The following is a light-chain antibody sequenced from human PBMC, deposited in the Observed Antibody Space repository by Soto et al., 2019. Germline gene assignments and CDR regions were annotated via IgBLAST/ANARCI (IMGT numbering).Light chain of an antibody. Sequence: DIQLTQSPSFLSASVGDRVTITCRASQGISSYLAWYQQKPGKAPKLLIYAASTLQSGVPSRFSGSESGTEFTLTISSLQPEDVATYYCQQLNTSPFTFGGGTKVEIK. J-gene: IGKJ4*01. V-gene: IGKV1-9*01. CDR1: QGISSY. CDR3: QQLNTSPFT. CDR2: AAS.